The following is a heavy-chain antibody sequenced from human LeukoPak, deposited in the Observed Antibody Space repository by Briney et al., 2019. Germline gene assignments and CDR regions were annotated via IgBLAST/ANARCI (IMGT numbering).Heavy chain of an antibody. V-gene: IGHV3-64*01. Sequence: GGTLRLSCAASGFTLSSYAMHWVRQAPGKGLEYVLAISSNGGSTYYANSLKGRFTISRDNSKNTLYLQMGSLRAEDMAVYYCARAPTAAIYLADYYYYGVDVWGQGTTVTVSS. D-gene: IGHD2-2*01. CDR2: ISSNGGST. CDR3: ARAPTAAIYLADYYYYGVDV. J-gene: IGHJ6*02. CDR1: GFTLSSYA.